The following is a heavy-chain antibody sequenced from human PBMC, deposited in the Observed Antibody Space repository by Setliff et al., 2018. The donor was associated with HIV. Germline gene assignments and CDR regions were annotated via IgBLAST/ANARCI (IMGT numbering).Heavy chain of an antibody. Sequence: SVKVSCKASGGSFSSHTINWVRQAPGQGLEWMGEIIPIFGVANYARKFQGRVTITADKSTSTAYMELSSLRSEDTAVYYCARGLNRGDDYFDYWGQGTLVTVSS. J-gene: IGHJ4*02. D-gene: IGHD2-21*02. CDR1: GGSFSSHT. V-gene: IGHV1-69*10. CDR2: IIPIFGVA. CDR3: ARGLNRGDDYFDY.